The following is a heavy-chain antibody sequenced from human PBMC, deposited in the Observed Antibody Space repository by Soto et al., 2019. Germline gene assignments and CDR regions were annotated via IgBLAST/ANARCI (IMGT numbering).Heavy chain of an antibody. CDR2: ISAYNGNT. CDR3: ASLFLYFDCIHAPYVMAF. V-gene: IGHV1-18*01. CDR1: GYTFTSYG. D-gene: IGHD3-9*01. Sequence: ASVKVSCKASGYTFTSYGIRWVRQAPGQGLEWMGWISAYNGNTNYAQNLQGRVTMTTDTSTNTAYMELRSLTSDDTAVYYCASLFLYFDCIHAPYVMAFCGQGTTVAVSS. J-gene: IGHJ6*02.